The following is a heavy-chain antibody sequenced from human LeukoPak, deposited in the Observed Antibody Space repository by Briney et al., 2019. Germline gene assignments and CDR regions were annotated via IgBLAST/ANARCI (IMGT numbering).Heavy chain of an antibody. CDR2: ISGGGGST. CDR1: GFTFSSYA. D-gene: IGHD3-22*01. V-gene: IGHV3-23*01. Sequence: GGSLRLSCAASGFTFSSYAMSWVRQAPGKGLEYVSAISGGGGSTYYADSVKGRFTISRDNSKNTLYLQMNSLRAEDTAVYYCAKDPASQSYDSLLDYWGQGTLVTVSS. J-gene: IGHJ4*02. CDR3: AKDPASQSYDSLLDY.